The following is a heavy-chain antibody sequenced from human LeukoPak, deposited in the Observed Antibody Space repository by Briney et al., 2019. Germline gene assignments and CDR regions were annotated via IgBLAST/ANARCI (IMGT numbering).Heavy chain of an antibody. CDR2: IYHSGST. V-gene: IGHV4-38-2*02. CDR1: GYSISSGYY. D-gene: IGHD3-22*01. J-gene: IGHJ4*02. CDR3: ARDSISYDSSGVMGIDY. Sequence: SETLSLTCTVSGYSISSGYYWGWIRQPPGKGLEWIGSIYHSGSTYYNPSLKSRVTISVDTSKNQFSLKLSSVTAADTAVYYCARDSISYDSSGVMGIDYWGQGTLVTVSS.